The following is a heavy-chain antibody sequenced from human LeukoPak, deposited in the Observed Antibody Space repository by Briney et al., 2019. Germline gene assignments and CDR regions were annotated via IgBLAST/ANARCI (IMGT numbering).Heavy chain of an antibody. V-gene: IGHV4-39*02. CDR2: IDSSGTT. Sequence: SETLSLTCTVSGASLSRDTYFWGWIPQSPEKGLEWIGSIDSSGTTHYNSSLKSRVVISVDTSKNQVSLNVTSVTSADTAVYYCARVGYYYYYGMDVWGQGTTVTVSS. CDR1: GASLSRDTYF. D-gene: IGHD1-26*01. J-gene: IGHJ6*02. CDR3: ARVGYYYYYGMDV.